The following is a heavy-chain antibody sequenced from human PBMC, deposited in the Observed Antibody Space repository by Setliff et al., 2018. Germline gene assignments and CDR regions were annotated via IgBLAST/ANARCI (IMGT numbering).Heavy chain of an antibody. V-gene: IGHV4-39*01. Sequence: SETLSLTCTVSDVSISSSSFYWAWIRQPPGKGLEWIGSIYYSGSTYYNPSLTSRVTISVDTSNNQFSLNLRSVTAADTAVYYCARGGGYWSYFEFWGQGSPVTVSS. CDR3: ARGGGYWSYFEF. J-gene: IGHJ4*02. CDR1: DVSISSSSFY. CDR2: IYYSGST. D-gene: IGHD2-21*02.